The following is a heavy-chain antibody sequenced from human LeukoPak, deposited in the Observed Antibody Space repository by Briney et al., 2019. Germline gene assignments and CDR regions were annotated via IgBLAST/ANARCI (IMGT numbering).Heavy chain of an antibody. Sequence: SETLSLTCAVYGGSFSGYYWSWIRQPPGKGLEWIGEINHSGSTNYNPSLKSRVTISVDTSKNQFSLKLSPVTAADTAVYYCASIDYYDSSGYYYPYWGQGTLVTVSS. V-gene: IGHV4-34*01. CDR1: GGSFSGYY. D-gene: IGHD3-22*01. J-gene: IGHJ4*02. CDR2: INHSGST. CDR3: ASIDYYDSSGYYYPY.